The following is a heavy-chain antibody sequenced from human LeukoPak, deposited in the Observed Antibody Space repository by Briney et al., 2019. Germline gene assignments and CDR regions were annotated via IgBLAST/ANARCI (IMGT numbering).Heavy chain of an antibody. V-gene: IGHV1-18*01. CDR1: GYTFTSYG. J-gene: IGHJ5*02. CDR2: ISAYNGNT. Sequence: ASVKVSCKASGYTFTSYGISWVRQAPVQGLEWMGWISAYNGNTNYAQKLQGRVTMTTDTSTSTAYMELRSLRSDDTAVYYCARAKGMVRGVLNWFDPWGQGTLVTVSS. D-gene: IGHD3-10*01. CDR3: ARAKGMVRGVLNWFDP.